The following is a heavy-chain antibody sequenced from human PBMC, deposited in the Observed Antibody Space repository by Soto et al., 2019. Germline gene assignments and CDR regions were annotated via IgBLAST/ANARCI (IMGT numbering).Heavy chain of an antibody. CDR1: GFTFTNCV. CDR2: ITTNGHT. J-gene: IGHJ4*02. CDR3: AKGLLNGRWYAAD. V-gene: IGHV3-23*01. D-gene: IGHD6-13*01. Sequence: GGSLRLSCETSGFTFTNCVMTWFRQPPGKRLEWVSVITTNGHTDYADSVKGRFTISRDNSKNTVYLQMNSLRAEDTAIYYCAKGLLNGRWYAADWGQGTLVTVSS.